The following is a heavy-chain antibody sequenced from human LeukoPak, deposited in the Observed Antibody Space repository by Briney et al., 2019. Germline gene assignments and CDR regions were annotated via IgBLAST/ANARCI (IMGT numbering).Heavy chain of an antibody. D-gene: IGHD3-10*01. CDR1: GFSLSTSGVG. J-gene: IGHJ4*02. CDR3: ARQGHYGSGDYYFDY. V-gene: IGHV2-5*02. CDR2: IYWDDDK. Sequence: SGPTLVKPTQTLTLTCTFSGFSLSTSGVGVGWIRQPPGKALEWLALIYWDDDKRYSPSLKSRLTITKDTSKNQVVLTMTNMDPVDTATYYCARQGHYGSGDYYFDYWGQGTLVTVSS.